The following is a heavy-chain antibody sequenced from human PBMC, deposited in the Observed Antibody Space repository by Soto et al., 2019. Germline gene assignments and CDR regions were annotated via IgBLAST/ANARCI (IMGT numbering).Heavy chain of an antibody. V-gene: IGHV4-39*01. Sequence: PSETLSLTCTVSGGSMSSSRYYWGWIRQPPGKGLEWIGSGTTYYNPSLKSRVTISVDTSKNQFSLRLSSVTAADTAVYYCATYGGDTGRFDYWGQGTLVTSPQ. CDR3: ATYGGDTGRFDY. J-gene: IGHJ4*02. D-gene: IGHD2-21*01. CDR2: SGTT. CDR1: GGSMSSSRYY.